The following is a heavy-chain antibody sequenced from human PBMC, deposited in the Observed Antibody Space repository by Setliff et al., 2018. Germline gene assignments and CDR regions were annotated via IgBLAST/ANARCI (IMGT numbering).Heavy chain of an antibody. CDR3: ARGKGTWVLLRWFDP. Sequence: SETLSLTCAVYGGSFSGYYWSWIRQPPGKGLEWIGEINHSGSTNYNPSLKSRVTISVDTSKNQFSLKLSSVTAADTAVYYCARGKGTWVLLRWFDPWGQGTLVTAPQ. CDR1: GGSFSGYY. CDR2: INHSGST. D-gene: IGHD3-10*01. V-gene: IGHV4-34*01. J-gene: IGHJ5*02.